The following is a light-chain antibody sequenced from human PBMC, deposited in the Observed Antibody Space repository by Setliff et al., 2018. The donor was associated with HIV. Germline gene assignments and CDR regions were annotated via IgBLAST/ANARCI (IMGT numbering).Light chain of an antibody. J-gene: IGLJ2*01. CDR1: SSDVGEYDY. CDR3: CSYAGSYTPVI. CDR2: DVT. V-gene: IGLV2-11*01. Sequence: QSALTQPASVSGSPGHSITISCTGTSSDVGEYDYVSWYQQHPGKAPKLMIYDVTKRPSGVPDRFSGSKSGNTASLTISGLQAEDEADYYCCSYAGSYTPVIFGGGTKVTVL.